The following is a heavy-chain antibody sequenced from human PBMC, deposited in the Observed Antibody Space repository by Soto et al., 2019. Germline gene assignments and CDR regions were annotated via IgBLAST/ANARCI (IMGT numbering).Heavy chain of an antibody. CDR1: GFTVSSNY. V-gene: IGHV3-66*01. J-gene: IGHJ3*02. D-gene: IGHD3-3*01. Sequence: EVQLVESGGGLVQPGGSLRLSCAVSGFTVSSNYMNGVRQAPGKGLEWVSFIYSGGNTYYADSVKGRFTISRDNSKNMLYLQMNSLRVEDTAVYYCAREVRVRGFAFDIWGQGTMVTVSS. CDR2: IYSGGNT. CDR3: AREVRVRGFAFDI.